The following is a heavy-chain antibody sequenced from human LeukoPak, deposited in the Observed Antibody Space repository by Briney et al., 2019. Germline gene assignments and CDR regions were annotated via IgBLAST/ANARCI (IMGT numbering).Heavy chain of an antibody. J-gene: IGHJ4*02. V-gene: IGHV4-39*01. D-gene: IGHD3-10*01. CDR2: IYYSGST. CDR1: GGSISSRSYY. CDR3: ARHGYGSGIRIIDY. Sequence: SETLSLTCTVSGGSISSRSYYWGWIRQPPVKGLEWIGSIYYSGSTYYNPSLKSRVTISVDTSKNQSSLKLSSVTAADTAVYYCARHGYGSGIRIIDYWGQGTLVTVSS.